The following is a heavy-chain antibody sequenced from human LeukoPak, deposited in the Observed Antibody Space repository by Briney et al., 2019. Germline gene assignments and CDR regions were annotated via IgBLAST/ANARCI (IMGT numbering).Heavy chain of an antibody. D-gene: IGHD3-22*01. V-gene: IGHV1-69*13. Sequence: GASVKVSCKASGGTFSSYAISWVRQAPGQGLEWMGGIIPIFGTANHAQKFQGRVTITADESTSTAYMELSSLRSEDTAVYYCAVPYYYDSSGYYSPWDQGTLVTVSS. CDR1: GGTFSSYA. J-gene: IGHJ5*02. CDR2: IIPIFGTA. CDR3: AVPYYYDSSGYYSP.